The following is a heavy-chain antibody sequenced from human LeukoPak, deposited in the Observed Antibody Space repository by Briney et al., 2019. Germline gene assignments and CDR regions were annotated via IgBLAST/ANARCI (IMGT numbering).Heavy chain of an antibody. V-gene: IGHV4-4*02. CDR2: VNLQGST. CDR1: GGSITSTNY. CDR3: ARGRLGGSGSYYNVLDY. D-gene: IGHD3-10*01. Sequence: PSGTLSLTCGVSGGSITSTNYWTWVRPPPGKGLEWIGDVNLQGSTNYNPSLMGRVAISVDMSENHISLQLTSVTAADTAVYYCARGRLGGSGSYYNVLDYWGQGTLVTVSS. J-gene: IGHJ4*02.